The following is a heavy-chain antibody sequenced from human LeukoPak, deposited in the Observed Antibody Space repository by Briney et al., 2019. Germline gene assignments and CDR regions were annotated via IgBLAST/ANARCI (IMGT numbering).Heavy chain of an antibody. V-gene: IGHV1-24*01. J-gene: IGHJ5*02. CDR3: ARFGIVERGGFDP. CDR2: FDPEDGAT. Sequence: ASVKVSCKISGYTLTELSMHWVRQAPGKGLEWMGGFDPEDGATLYAQKFQGRITMTEDTSTDTAYMELSSLTSEDTAVYYCARFGIVERGGFDPWGQGTLVTVSS. D-gene: IGHD3-22*01. CDR1: GYTLTELS.